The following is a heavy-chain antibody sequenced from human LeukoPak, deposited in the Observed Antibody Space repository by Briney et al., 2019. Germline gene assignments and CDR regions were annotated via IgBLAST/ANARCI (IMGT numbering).Heavy chain of an antibody. CDR3: ASKHNDSSGLDY. D-gene: IGHD3-22*01. CDR1: GFTFDDYG. CDR2: INWNGGST. V-gene: IGHV3-20*04. J-gene: IGHJ4*02. Sequence: TGGSLRLSCAASGFTFDDYGMSWVRQAPGKGLEWVSGINWNGGSTGYADSVKGRFTISRDNAKNSLYLQMNSLRAEDTALSYCASKHNDSSGLDYWGQGTLVTVSS.